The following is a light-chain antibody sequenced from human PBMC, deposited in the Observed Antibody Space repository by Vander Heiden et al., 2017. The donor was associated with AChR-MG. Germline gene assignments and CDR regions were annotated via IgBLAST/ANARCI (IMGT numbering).Light chain of an antibody. J-gene: IGKJ1*01. Sequence: DIVMTQSPDSLAGSLGERATINCRSSKSVLYSSNNKNYLAWYQQKPGQPPKLLIYWASTRESGVPDRFSGSGSGTDFTLTISSLQAEDVAVYYCQQDDSTSWTFGQGTKVEIK. V-gene: IGKV4-1*01. CDR3: QQDDSTSWT. CDR1: KSVLYSSNNKNY. CDR2: WAS.